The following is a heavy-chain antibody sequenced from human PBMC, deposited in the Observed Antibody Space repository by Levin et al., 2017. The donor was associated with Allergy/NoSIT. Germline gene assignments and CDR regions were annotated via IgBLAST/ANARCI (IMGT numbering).Heavy chain of an antibody. V-gene: IGHV3-23*01. D-gene: IGHD4-17*01. CDR1: GFTFSSYA. J-gene: IGHJ4*02. CDR3: AKDATVTNGY. Sequence: GESLKISCAASGFTFSSYAMSWVRQAPGKGLEWVSAISGSGGSTYYADSVKGRFTISRDNSKNTLYLQMNSLRAEDTAVYYCAKDATVTNGYWGQGTLVTVSS. CDR2: ISGSGGST.